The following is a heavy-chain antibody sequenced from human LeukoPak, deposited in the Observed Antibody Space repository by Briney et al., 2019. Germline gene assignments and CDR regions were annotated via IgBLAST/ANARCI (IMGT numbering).Heavy chain of an antibody. Sequence: QPGGSLRLSCAASGFTFSSYTMNWVRQAPGKGLEWVSYISNSSSTIYYADSVKGRFTISRDNAKNSLYLQMNSLRAEDTAVYYCARDREGTAMVLEPTKADYWGQGTLVTVSS. V-gene: IGHV3-48*01. CDR2: ISNSSSTI. CDR3: ARDREGTAMVLEPTKADY. D-gene: IGHD5-18*01. CDR1: GFTFSSYT. J-gene: IGHJ4*02.